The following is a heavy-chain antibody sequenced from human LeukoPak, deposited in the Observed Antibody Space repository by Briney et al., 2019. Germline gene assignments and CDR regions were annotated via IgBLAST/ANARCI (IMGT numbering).Heavy chain of an antibody. V-gene: IGHV1-2*02. CDR3: ARDQRAVARFDP. J-gene: IGHJ5*02. D-gene: IGHD6-19*01. CDR1: GYTFTGYY. Sequence: ASVKVSCKASGYTFTGYYMHWVRQAPGQGLEWMGWINPNSGGTNYAQKFQGRVTMTRDTSISTAYMELSRLRSDDTAVYYCARDQRAVARFDPWGQETLVTVSS. CDR2: INPNSGGT.